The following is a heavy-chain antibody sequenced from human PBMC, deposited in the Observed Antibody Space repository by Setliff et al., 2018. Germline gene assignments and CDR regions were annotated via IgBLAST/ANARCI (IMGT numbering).Heavy chain of an antibody. V-gene: IGHV1-18*04. Sequence: GASVKVSCKASGYTFTSYYMHWVRQAPGQGLEWMGWISTYNGNTKSAQKFQGRFTMTTDTSTSTAYMELRSLRYDDTAVYYCARDRKSSPEHYYFDYWGQGTLVTVSS. CDR1: GYTFTSYY. CDR3: ARDRKSSPEHYYFDY. J-gene: IGHJ4*02. CDR2: ISTYNGNT.